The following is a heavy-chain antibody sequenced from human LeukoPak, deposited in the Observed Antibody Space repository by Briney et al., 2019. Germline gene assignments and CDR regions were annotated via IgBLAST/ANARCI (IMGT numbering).Heavy chain of an antibody. CDR1: GFTFSSYA. Sequence: GGSLRLSCAASGFTFSSYAMSWVRQAPGKGLEWVSGISGSGGSTYYADSVKGRFTISRDNSKNTLDLQMNSLRAEDTAVYYCAKTRKYCSSTSCSPREGDYWGQGTLVTGSS. CDR3: AKTRKYCSSTSCSPREGDY. CDR2: ISGSGGST. V-gene: IGHV3-23*01. D-gene: IGHD2-2*01. J-gene: IGHJ4*02.